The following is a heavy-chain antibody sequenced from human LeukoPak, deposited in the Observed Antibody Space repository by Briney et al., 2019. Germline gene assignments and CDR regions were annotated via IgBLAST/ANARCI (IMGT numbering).Heavy chain of an antibody. D-gene: IGHD6-19*01. CDR3: ASAVAGPPSD. CDR2: INGDGSST. V-gene: IGHV3-74*01. Sequence: GRSLRLSCAASGFTFSTYWMHWVRQAPGKGLVWVSRINGDGSSTSYADSVKGRFTISRDNSKNTLYLQMNSLRAEDTAVYYCASAVAGPPSDWGQGTLVTVSS. CDR1: GFTFSTYW. J-gene: IGHJ1*01.